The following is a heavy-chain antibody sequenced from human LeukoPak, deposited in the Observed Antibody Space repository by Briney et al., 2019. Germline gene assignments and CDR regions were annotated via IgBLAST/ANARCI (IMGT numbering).Heavy chain of an antibody. CDR2: ISYDGSNK. J-gene: IGHJ4*02. Sequence: GRSLRLSCAASGFTFSSYGMHWVRQAPGKGLEWVAVISYDGSNKYYADSVKGRFTISRDNSKNTLYLQMNSLRAEATAVYYCAPLGSPLDYWGQGTLVTVSS. D-gene: IGHD1-26*01. V-gene: IGHV3-30*03. CDR1: GFTFSSYG. CDR3: APLGSPLDY.